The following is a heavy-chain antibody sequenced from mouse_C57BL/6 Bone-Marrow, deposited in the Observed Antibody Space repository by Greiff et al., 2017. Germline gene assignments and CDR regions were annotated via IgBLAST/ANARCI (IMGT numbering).Heavy chain of an antibody. Sequence: VQLQQSDAELVKPGASVKIFCKVSGYTFTDHTIHWMKQRPEQGLEWIGYIYPRDGSTKYNEKFKGKATLTADKSSSTAYMQLNSLTSEDSAVYFGARGDYYGSSYSYWGQGTTLTVSA. J-gene: IGHJ2*01. CDR1: GYTFTDHT. CDR3: ARGDYYGSSYSY. D-gene: IGHD1-1*01. CDR2: IYPRDGST. V-gene: IGHV1-78*01.